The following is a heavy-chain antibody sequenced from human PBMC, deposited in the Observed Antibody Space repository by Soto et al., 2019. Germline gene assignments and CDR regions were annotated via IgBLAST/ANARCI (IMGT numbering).Heavy chain of an antibody. CDR2: VYWDDDK. CDR3: AHLRYSSTWFRWFDP. J-gene: IGHJ5*02. Sequence: QITLEESGPTLVKPTQTLTLTCTFSGFSLSTSGVGVGWIRQPPGKALEWLALVYWDDDKRYSPSLKSRLTNTADTSKTQVVLPMTHMDPVDTGTYYCAHLRYSSTWFRWFDPWGQGTLVTVPS. D-gene: IGHD6-13*01. V-gene: IGHV2-5*02. CDR1: GFSLSTSGVG.